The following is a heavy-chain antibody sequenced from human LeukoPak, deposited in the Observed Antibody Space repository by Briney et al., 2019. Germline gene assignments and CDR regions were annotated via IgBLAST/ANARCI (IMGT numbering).Heavy chain of an antibody. V-gene: IGHV4-34*01. Sequence: SETLSLTCAVYGGSFSGCYWSWIRQPPGKGLEWIGEINHSGSTNYNPSLKSRVTISVDTSKNQFSLKLSSVTAADTAVYYCARGGRRIAARRLRVCDYWGQGTLVTVSS. J-gene: IGHJ4*02. CDR1: GGSFSGCY. CDR2: INHSGST. D-gene: IGHD6-6*01. CDR3: ARGGRRIAARRLRVCDY.